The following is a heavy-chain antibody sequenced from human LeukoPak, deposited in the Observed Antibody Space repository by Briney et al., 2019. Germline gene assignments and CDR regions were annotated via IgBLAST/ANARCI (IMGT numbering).Heavy chain of an antibody. Sequence: PGRSLRLSCAASGFTFSDYGMHWVRQAPGKGLEWVTVISNEGRVQYYADSVKGRFTISRDNSENTLSLQMNSLRADDTAVYYCARDLVVRGVISGYYFDYWGQGTLVTVSS. CDR2: ISNEGRVQ. CDR3: ARDLVVRGVISGYYFDY. D-gene: IGHD3-10*01. CDR1: GFTFSDYG. V-gene: IGHV3-30*03. J-gene: IGHJ4*02.